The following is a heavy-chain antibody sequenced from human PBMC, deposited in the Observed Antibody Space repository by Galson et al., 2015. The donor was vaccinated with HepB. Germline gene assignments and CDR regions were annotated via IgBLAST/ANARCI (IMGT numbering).Heavy chain of an antibody. CDR3: ARERYSRDQSRQKPLGCFDY. Sequence: SLRLSCAASGFTFSSYWLSWVRQAPGKGLEWVANIKQDGSEKYYVDSVKGRFTISRDNAKNSLYLQMNSLRAEDKAVYYCARERYSRDQSRQKPLGCFDYWGQGTLVTVSS. CDR1: GFTFSSYW. J-gene: IGHJ4*02. V-gene: IGHV3-7*03. CDR2: IKQDGSEK. D-gene: IGHD6-13*01.